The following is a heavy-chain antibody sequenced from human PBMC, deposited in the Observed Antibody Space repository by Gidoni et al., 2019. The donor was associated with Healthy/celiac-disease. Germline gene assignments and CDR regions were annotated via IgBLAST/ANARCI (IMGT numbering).Heavy chain of an antibody. J-gene: IGHJ4*02. Sequence: EVQLLESGGGLVQPGGSLRLSCAASGFTFSSYAMSWVRQAPGKGLEWVSAISGSGGSTCYADSVKGRFTISRDNSKNTLYLQMNSLRAEDTAVYYCATSPSSIAARPNLFDYWGQGTLVTVSS. CDR3: ATSPSSIAARPNLFDY. CDR1: GFTFSSYA. CDR2: ISGSGGST. V-gene: IGHV3-23*01. D-gene: IGHD6-6*01.